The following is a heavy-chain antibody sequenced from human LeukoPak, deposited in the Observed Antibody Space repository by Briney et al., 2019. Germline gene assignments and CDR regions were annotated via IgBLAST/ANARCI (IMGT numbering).Heavy chain of an antibody. V-gene: IGHV3-7*01. CDR1: GFTFSTYW. Sequence: GGSLRLSCAPSGFTFSTYWMGWVRQAPGKGLEWLANINQGGSEKYYVDSVKGRFTISRDNAKDSLFLQMNSLRAEDTAVYYCARDVGDLWGQGTLVTVSS. D-gene: IGHD2-21*02. J-gene: IGHJ4*02. CDR3: ARDVGDL. CDR2: INQGGSEK.